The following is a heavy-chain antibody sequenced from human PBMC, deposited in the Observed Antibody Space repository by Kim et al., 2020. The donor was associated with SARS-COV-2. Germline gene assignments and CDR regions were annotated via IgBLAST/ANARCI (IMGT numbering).Heavy chain of an antibody. J-gene: IGHJ5*02. V-gene: IGHV1-69*04. Sequence: SVKVSCKASGGTFSNYAVNWVRQAPGQGLEWMGRILPMVDIPNYARNFQGRLTTTADKSTSTAYMELTGLTSTDTAVYYCARGGQVVIDGRVSLTPYDHWGQGALVTVSS. CDR3: ARGGQVVIDGRVSLTPYDH. CDR1: GGTFSNYA. CDR2: ILPMVDIP. D-gene: IGHD2-21*01.